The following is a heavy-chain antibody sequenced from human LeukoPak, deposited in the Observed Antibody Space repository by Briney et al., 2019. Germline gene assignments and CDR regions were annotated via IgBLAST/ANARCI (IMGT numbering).Heavy chain of an antibody. CDR1: GGSIGSYY. Sequence: SETLSLTCTVSGGSIGSYYWSWIRQPPGKGLEWIGNIYYSGSTNYNPSLKSRVTISVDTSKNQFSLKLSSVTAADTAVYYCTRGSIAYYYMDVWGKGTTVTISS. CDR2: IYYSGST. V-gene: IGHV4-59*01. J-gene: IGHJ6*03. D-gene: IGHD3-22*01. CDR3: TRGSIAYYYMDV.